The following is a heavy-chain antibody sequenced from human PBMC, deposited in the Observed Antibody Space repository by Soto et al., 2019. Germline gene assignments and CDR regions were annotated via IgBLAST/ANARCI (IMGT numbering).Heavy chain of an antibody. J-gene: IGHJ4*02. CDR1: GFTFTNYG. CDR2: SSALNGFT. CDR3: AATTSIAIGLRD. Sequence: QLQLVQSGSEVKKPGASVKVSCKTSGFTFTNYGFTWVRQAPGKGLEWMGWSSALNGFTNYAQDFQGRVTLTTDSSTNTAYMELRGLRSDDTAFYYCAATTSIAIGLRDWGRGTLVSVAS. D-gene: IGHD6-6*01. V-gene: IGHV1-18*01.